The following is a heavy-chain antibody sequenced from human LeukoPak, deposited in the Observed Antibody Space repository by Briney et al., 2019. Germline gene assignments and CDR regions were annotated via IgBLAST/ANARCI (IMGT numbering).Heavy chain of an antibody. Sequence: GGSLRLSCAASGFTFTSHAMTWVRQAPGKGLEWVSAISASGGSTYYADSVKGRFTISRHNSKSTLYLQMNSLRAEDTAVYYCANLPLPAVVGHYYYGFDVWGQGTTVTVSS. CDR1: GFTFTSHA. CDR2: ISASGGST. J-gene: IGHJ6*02. CDR3: ANLPLPAVVGHYYYGFDV. V-gene: IGHV3-23*01. D-gene: IGHD2-2*01.